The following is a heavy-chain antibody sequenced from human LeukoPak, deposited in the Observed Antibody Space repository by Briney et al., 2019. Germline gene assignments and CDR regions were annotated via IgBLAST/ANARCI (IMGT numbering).Heavy chain of an antibody. CDR2: ISSSSSYI. V-gene: IGHV3-21*01. CDR1: GFTFSSYS. CDR3: AREGLGWFFPSMDV. J-gene: IGHJ6*03. Sequence: GGSLRLSCAASGFTFSSYSMNWVRQAPGKGLEWVSSISSSSSYIYYADSVKGRFTISRDNAKNSLYLQMNSLRAEDTAVYYCAREGLGWFFPSMDVWGKGTTVTVSS. D-gene: IGHD2-21*01.